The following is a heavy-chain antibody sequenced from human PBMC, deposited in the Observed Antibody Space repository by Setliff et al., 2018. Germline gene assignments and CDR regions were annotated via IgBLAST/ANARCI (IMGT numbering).Heavy chain of an antibody. V-gene: IGHV4-38-2*01. CDR2: IYHTGKT. D-gene: IGHD5-12*01. J-gene: IGHJ4*02. CDR3: AGTLSGYLSYFDS. CDR1: NHSVSSDYY. Sequence: SETLSLTCVVSNHSVSSDYYWSWVRQSPVKGLEWIGNIYHTGKTYYNPSLKSRVTISIDTSKNYFSLRLTSVTAADTAMYFCAGTLSGYLSYFDSWGQGTLVTVSS.